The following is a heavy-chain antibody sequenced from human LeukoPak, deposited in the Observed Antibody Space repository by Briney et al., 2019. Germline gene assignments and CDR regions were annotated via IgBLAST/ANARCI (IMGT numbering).Heavy chain of an antibody. CDR2: INHSGST. CDR3: ARSPVGVRGVRWRARYFDY. V-gene: IGHV4-34*01. Sequence: SETLSLTCAVYGGSFSGYYRSWIRQPPGKGLEWIGEINHSGSTNYNPSLKSRVTISVDTSKNQFSLKLSSVTAADTAVYYCARSPVGVRGVRWRARYFDYWGQGTLVTVSS. D-gene: IGHD3-10*01. CDR1: GGSFSGYY. J-gene: IGHJ4*02.